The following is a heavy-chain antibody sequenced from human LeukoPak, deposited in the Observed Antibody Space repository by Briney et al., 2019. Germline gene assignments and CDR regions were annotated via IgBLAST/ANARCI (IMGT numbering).Heavy chain of an antibody. Sequence: ASVKVSCKASGYTFTSYYMHWVRQAPGQGLEWMGIISPSGGSTSYAQKFQGRVTMTRDTSTSTVYMELSSLRSEDTAVYYCARAQGIVVVTASLGIWGQGTLVTVSS. J-gene: IGHJ4*02. V-gene: IGHV1-46*01. CDR2: ISPSGGST. D-gene: IGHD2-21*02. CDR1: GYTFTSYY. CDR3: ARAQGIVVVTASLGI.